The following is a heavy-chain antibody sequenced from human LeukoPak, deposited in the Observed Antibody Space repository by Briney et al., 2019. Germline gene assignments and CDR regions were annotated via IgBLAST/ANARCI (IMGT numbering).Heavy chain of an antibody. Sequence: GGSLRLSCAASGFTFSSYAMHWVRQAPGKGLEYVSAISSNGGSTYYANSVKGRFTISRDNSKNTLYLQMGSLRAEDMAVYYCARVRGIVGATFAYYFDYWGQGTLVTVSS. CDR3: ARVRGIVGATFAYYFDY. CDR1: GFTFSSYA. J-gene: IGHJ4*02. V-gene: IGHV3-64*01. D-gene: IGHD1-26*01. CDR2: ISSNGGST.